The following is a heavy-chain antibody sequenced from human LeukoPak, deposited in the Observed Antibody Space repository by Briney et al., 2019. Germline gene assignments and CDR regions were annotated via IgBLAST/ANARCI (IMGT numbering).Heavy chain of an antibody. Sequence: ASVKASCKASGYTFTSYYMHWVRQAPGQGLEWMGIINPSGGSTSYAQKFQGRVTMTRDTSTSTVYMELSSLRSEDTAVYYCARAQKNAITYDYWGQGTLVTVSS. CDR3: ARAQKNAITYDY. J-gene: IGHJ4*02. V-gene: IGHV1-46*01. CDR2: INPSGGST. D-gene: IGHD1-1*01. CDR1: GYTFTSYY.